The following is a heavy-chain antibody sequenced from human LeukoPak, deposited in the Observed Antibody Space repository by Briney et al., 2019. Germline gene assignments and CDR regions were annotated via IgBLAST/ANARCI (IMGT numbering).Heavy chain of an antibody. D-gene: IGHD2-2*01. J-gene: IGHJ4*02. V-gene: IGHV3-30*04. CDR3: ASNYLRVVPAASLDY. Sequence: PGGSLRLSCAASGFTFSSYAMHWVRQAPGKGLEWVAVISYDGSNKYYADSVKGRFTISRDNSKNTLYLQMNSLRAEDTAVYYCASNYLRVVPAASLDYWGQGTLVTVSS. CDR1: GFTFSSYA. CDR2: ISYDGSNK.